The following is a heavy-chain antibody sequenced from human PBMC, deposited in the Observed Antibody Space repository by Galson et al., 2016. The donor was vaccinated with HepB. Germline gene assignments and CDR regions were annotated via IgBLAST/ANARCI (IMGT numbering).Heavy chain of an antibody. Sequence: SLRFSCAASGFTVSNNYMSWVRQAPGKGLEWVSVIYSGGRTYYADSVKGRFTISRDNSKNPLYLQMNSLRAEDTAVYYCARDEIAGTTGDYWGQGTLVTVSS. V-gene: IGHV3-53*01. CDR2: IYSGGRT. CDR1: GFTVSNNY. CDR3: ARDEIAGTTGDY. J-gene: IGHJ4*02. D-gene: IGHD1-7*01.